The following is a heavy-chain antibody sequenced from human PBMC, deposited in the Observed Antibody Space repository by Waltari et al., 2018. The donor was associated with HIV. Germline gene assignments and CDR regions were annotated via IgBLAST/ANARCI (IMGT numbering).Heavy chain of an antibody. CDR2: IYHSETT. CDR3: ARVDENSSGRMDY. J-gene: IGHJ4*02. V-gene: IGHV4-4*02. D-gene: IGHD6-25*01. Sequence: QVQLQETGPGLVKPSGTLSLTCAVSGGSISSNNWWSWVRQPPGNGLEWIGEIYHSETTNYNPSLKSRVTISIDKFNNNFSLKLSSVTAADTAVYYCARVDENSSGRMDYWGQGNLVTVSS. CDR1: GGSISSNNW.